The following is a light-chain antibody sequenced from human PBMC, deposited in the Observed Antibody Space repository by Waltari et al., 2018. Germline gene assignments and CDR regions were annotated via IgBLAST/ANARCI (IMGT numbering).Light chain of an antibody. Sequence: EVVQTQSPDHLYVSPGDSATLSCRASQSVGINLAWYQQQPGQAPRLLMYSISKSATGVPARFSGSGSGTQFTLTIGSLQSEDFAVYFCQHYNNWPLIAFGQGTRLESK. CDR1: QSVGIN. CDR2: SIS. CDR3: QHYNNWPLIA. V-gene: IGKV3-15*01. J-gene: IGKJ5*01.